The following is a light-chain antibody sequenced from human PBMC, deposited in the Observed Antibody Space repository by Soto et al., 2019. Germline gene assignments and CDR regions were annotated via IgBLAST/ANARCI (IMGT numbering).Light chain of an antibody. CDR1: SSNIGNSD. CDR3: GTWDSNLNGV. J-gene: IGLJ2*01. CDR2: DNN. Sequence: QSVLTQPPSVSAAPGQQVTISCSGSSSNIGNSDISWYQQLPGTAPKLLIYDNNKRPSGIPDRFSGSKSGTSATLGITGLQTGDEADYYCGTWDSNLNGVFGGGTKLTVL. V-gene: IGLV1-51*01.